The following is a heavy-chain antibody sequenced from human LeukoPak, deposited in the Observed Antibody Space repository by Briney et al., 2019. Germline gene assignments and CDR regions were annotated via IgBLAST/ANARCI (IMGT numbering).Heavy chain of an antibody. CDR2: IYPGDSDT. CDR1: GYTFTSYW. CDR3: ARRPGSSLRILNNGFDM. V-gene: IGHV5-51*01. D-gene: IGHD2/OR15-2a*01. J-gene: IGHJ3*02. Sequence: GESLKISCKGSGYTFTSYWIGWVRQMPGKGLEWMGIIYPGDSDTRYSPSFQGQVTISADKSISTAYLQWGSLKASDTAMYYCARRPGSSLRILNNGFDMWGQGTMVTVSS.